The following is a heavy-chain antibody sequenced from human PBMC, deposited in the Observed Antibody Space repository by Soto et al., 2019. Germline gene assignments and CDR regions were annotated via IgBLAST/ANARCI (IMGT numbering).Heavy chain of an antibody. CDR3: ARVTAVAGNYFDY. D-gene: IGHD6-19*01. Sequence: QVQLVQSGAEVKAPGSSVKVACKASGGTFSSYSISWVRQAPGQGLEWMGRIIPTVDITTYAQKLEGRVTITADKSTSTAYMELSSLRYEDTAVYYCARVTAVAGNYFDYWGQGTQVTVSS. J-gene: IGHJ4*02. V-gene: IGHV1-69*02. CDR1: GGTFSSYS. CDR2: IIPTVDIT.